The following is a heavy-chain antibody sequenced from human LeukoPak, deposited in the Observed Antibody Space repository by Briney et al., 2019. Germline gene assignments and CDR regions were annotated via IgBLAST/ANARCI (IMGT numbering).Heavy chain of an antibody. Sequence: GGSLRLSCAASGFTFSSYAMHWVRQAPGKGLEWVAVISYDGSNKYYTDSVKGRFTISRDNSKNTLYLQMNSLRAEDTAVYYCARDSNSDSSGYYSRLDYWGQGTLVTVSS. V-gene: IGHV3-30*04. J-gene: IGHJ4*02. CDR2: ISYDGSNK. CDR3: ARDSNSDSSGYYSRLDY. CDR1: GFTFSSYA. D-gene: IGHD3-22*01.